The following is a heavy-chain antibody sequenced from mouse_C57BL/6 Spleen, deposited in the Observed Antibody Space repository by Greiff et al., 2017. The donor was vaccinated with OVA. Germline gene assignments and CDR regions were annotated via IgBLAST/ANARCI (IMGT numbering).Heavy chain of an antibody. CDR2: INPSSGYT. CDR1: GYTFTSYT. D-gene: IGHD1-1*01. CDR3: ARHGSLDY. J-gene: IGHJ2*01. V-gene: IGHV1-4*01. Sequence: VQLQESGAELARPGASVKMSCKASGYTFTSYTLHWVKQRPGQGLAWIGYINPSSGYTKYNQKFKDKATLTADKSSSTAYMQLSSLTSEDSAVYYCARHGSLDYWGQGTTLTVSS.